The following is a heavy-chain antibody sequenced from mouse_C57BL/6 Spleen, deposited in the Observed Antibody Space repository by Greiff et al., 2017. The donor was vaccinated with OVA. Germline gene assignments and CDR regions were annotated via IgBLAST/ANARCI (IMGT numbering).Heavy chain of an antibody. CDR3: ARGYYGSSSWFAY. V-gene: IGHV5-17*01. Sequence: EVQGVESGGGLVKPGGSLKLSCAASGFTFSDYGMHWVRQAPEKGLEWVAYISRGSSTIYYADTVKGRFTIARDNAKNTLFLQMTSLRSEDTAMYYCARGYYGSSSWFAYWGQGTLVTVSA. J-gene: IGHJ3*01. CDR1: GFTFSDYG. D-gene: IGHD1-1*01. CDR2: ISRGSSTI.